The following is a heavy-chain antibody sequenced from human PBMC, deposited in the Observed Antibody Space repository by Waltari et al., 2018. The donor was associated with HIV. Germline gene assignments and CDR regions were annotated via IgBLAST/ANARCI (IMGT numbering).Heavy chain of an antibody. CDR2: IYHSGST. J-gene: IGHJ4*02. CDR1: GYSISSGYY. CDR3: ARVSDTSIWWGSSFY. V-gene: IGHV4-38-2*02. Sequence: QVQLQESGPGLVKPSETLSLTCTVSGYSISSGYYWGWIRQPPGKGLEWIGSIYHSGSTYYNPSLKSRVTISVDTSKNQFSLKLSSVTAADTAVYYCARVSDTSIWWGSSFYWGQGTLVTVSS. D-gene: IGHD6-6*01.